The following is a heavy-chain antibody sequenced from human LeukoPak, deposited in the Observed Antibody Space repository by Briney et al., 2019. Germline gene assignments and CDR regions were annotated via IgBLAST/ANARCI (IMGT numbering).Heavy chain of an antibody. CDR1: GGSISSYY. V-gene: IGHV4-59*01. J-gene: IGHJ4*02. D-gene: IGHD2/OR15-2a*01. CDR3: ARGAFLYYFDY. CDR2: IYYSGST. Sequence: PSETLSLTCTVSGGSISSYYWSWIRQPPGKGLEWIGYIYYSGSTNYNPSLKSRVTISVDTSKNQFSLKLSSVTAADTAVYYCARGAFLYYFDYWGQGTLVTVSS.